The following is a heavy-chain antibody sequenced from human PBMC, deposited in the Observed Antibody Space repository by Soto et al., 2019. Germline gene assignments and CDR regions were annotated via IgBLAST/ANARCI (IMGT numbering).Heavy chain of an antibody. CDR1: GGSVSSGRYY. D-gene: IGHD6-19*01. J-gene: IGHJ6*02. CDR2: IYYSGST. V-gene: IGHV4-61*01. Sequence: QVQLQESGPGLVKPSETLSLTCTVSGGSVSSGRYYWSWIRQPPGKGLEWIGYIYYSGSTNYNPSLKSRVTISVDTSKNQFSLKLSSVTAADTAVYYCARAIAVAGTFYYYYYGMDVWGQGTTVTVSS. CDR3: ARAIAVAGTFYYYYYGMDV.